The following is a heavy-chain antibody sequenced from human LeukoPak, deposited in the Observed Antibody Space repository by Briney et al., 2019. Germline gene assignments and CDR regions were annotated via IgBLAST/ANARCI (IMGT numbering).Heavy chain of an antibody. CDR2: IKSKTNGWTT. Sequence: GGALRLSCASSGFTFSNAWISWGRRAPGKVLEWGGRIKSKTNGWTTDYAAPVKGRCTISRDDSKNTLYLQMNSLNTEDTAVYYCTTAPGDGYNSFDYWGQGTLVSV. J-gene: IGHJ4*02. V-gene: IGHV3-15*01. CDR3: TTAPGDGYNSFDY. CDR1: GFTFSNAW. D-gene: IGHD5-24*01.